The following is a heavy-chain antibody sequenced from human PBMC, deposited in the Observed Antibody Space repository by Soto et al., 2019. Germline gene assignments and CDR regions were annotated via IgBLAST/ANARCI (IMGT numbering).Heavy chain of an antibody. J-gene: IGHJ6*02. CDR1: GFTFSSYG. D-gene: IGHD6-6*01. CDR2: ISYDGSNK. Sequence: GGSLRLSCAASGFTFSSYGMHWVRQAPGKGLEWVAVISYDGSNKYYADSVKGRFTISRDNSKNTLYLQMNSLRAEDTAVYYCPKVFASIAPPPHYYSGMDVWGQGTTVTASS. V-gene: IGHV3-30*18. CDR3: PKVFASIAPPPHYYSGMDV.